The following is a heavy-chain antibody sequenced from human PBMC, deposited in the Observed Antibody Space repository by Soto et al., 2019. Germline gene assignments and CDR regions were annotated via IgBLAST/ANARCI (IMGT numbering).Heavy chain of an antibody. CDR3: AAQAAYYYDSSGYSLFDY. Sequence: SVKVSCKASGFTFTSSAVQWVRQARGQRLEWIGWIVVGSGNTNYAQKFQERVTITRDMSTSTAYMELSSLRSEDTAVYYCAAQAAYYYDSSGYSLFDYWGQGTLVTVSS. V-gene: IGHV1-58*01. J-gene: IGHJ4*02. CDR2: IVVGSGNT. D-gene: IGHD3-22*01. CDR1: GFTFTSSA.